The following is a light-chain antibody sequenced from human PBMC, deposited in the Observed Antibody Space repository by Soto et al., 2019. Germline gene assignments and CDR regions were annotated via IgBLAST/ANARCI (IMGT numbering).Light chain of an antibody. Sequence: EVVLTQSPVTLSLSPGERATLSCRASQSFRGLLAWYQQKPGQAPRLLMYGASTRATGIPARFSGSGSGTEFTLTISSLQPDDSATYYCQQYNTFLTFGGGTKVDIK. CDR1: QSFRGL. CDR3: QQYNTFLT. CDR2: GAS. J-gene: IGKJ4*01. V-gene: IGKV3-15*01.